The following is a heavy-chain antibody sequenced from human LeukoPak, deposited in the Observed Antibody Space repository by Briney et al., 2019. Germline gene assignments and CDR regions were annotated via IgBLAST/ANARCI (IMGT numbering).Heavy chain of an antibody. CDR3: AREEGNWGDAFDI. Sequence: ASVKVSCKASGYTFTGYYVHWVRQAPGQGLEWMGWISGSNGNTNYAQKLQGRVTMTTDTSTSTAYMELRSLRSDDTAVYYCAREEGNWGDAFDIWGQGTMVTVSS. D-gene: IGHD7-27*01. CDR2: ISGSNGNT. J-gene: IGHJ3*02. V-gene: IGHV1-18*04. CDR1: GYTFTGYY.